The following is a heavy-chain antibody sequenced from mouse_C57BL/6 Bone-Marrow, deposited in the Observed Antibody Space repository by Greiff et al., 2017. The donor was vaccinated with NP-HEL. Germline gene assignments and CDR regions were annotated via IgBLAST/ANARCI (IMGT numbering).Heavy chain of an antibody. J-gene: IGHJ2*01. CDR1: GYTFTDYN. CDR2: INPNNGGT. V-gene: IGHV1-22*01. CDR3: ARGSYYENFDY. D-gene: IGHD1-1*01. Sequence: VQLKQSGPELVKPGASVKMSCKASGYTFTDYNMHWVKQSHGKSLEWIGYINPNNGGTSYNQKFKGKATLTVNKSSSTAYMELRSLTSEDSAVYYCARGSYYENFDYWGQGTTLTVSS.